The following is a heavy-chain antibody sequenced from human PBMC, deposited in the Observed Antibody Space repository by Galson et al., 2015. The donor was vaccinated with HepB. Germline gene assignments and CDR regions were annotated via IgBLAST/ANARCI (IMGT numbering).Heavy chain of an antibody. CDR3: AKVAVPSNFNYYYMDV. V-gene: IGHV3-53*01. CDR2: IYNDGST. Sequence: SLRLSCAASGFNVRKTYMTWVRQAPGKGLEWVSAIYNDGSTHYADPVKGRFTISRDNSKSTLYLQMNSLRGDDTALYYCAKVAVPSNFNYYYMDVWGKGTTVTVSS. D-gene: IGHD4-11*01. J-gene: IGHJ6*03. CDR1: GFNVRKTY.